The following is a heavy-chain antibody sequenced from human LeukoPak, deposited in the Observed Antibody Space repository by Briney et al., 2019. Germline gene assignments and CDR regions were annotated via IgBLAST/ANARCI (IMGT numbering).Heavy chain of an antibody. CDR1: GGSFSGYY. CDR2: INHSGST. CDR3: ARGISSGWYGIFDY. D-gene: IGHD6-19*01. J-gene: IGHJ4*02. V-gene: IGHV4-34*01. Sequence: PSETLSLTCAVYGGSFSGYYWSWIRQPPGKGLEWIGEINHSGSTNYNPYLKSRVTISVDTSKNQFSLKLSSVTAADTAVYYCARGISSGWYGIFDYWGQGTLVTVSS.